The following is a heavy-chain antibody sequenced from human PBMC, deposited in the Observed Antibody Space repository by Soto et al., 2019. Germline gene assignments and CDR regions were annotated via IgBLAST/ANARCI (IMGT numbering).Heavy chain of an antibody. Sequence: SETLSLSCTVAGGSMTSGDQYWIFIRHLPVDGLECFGYINHRGSLYYNPSLKSRVSMSVDTSKNQFSLNLSSVTAADTAVYYCARELPQRQGRNMDVWGQGPTVTVSS. CDR2: INHRGSL. D-gene: IGHD1-1*01. CDR1: GGSMTSGDQY. V-gene: IGHV4-31*03. J-gene: IGHJ6*02. CDR3: ARELPQRQGRNMDV.